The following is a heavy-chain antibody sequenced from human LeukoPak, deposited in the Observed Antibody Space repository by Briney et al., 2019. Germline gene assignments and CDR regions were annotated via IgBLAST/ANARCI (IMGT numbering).Heavy chain of an antibody. CDR2: MNQDGSEK. CDR3: ATYTHWVAGDV. J-gene: IGHJ6*02. V-gene: IGHV3-7*01. CDR1: GFTFSDSW. Sequence: GSLRLSCAASGFTFSDSWMSWVRQAPGKGLEWVANMNQDGSEKDYVDSVKGRFTISRDDARNSLYLQMGSLRAEDTAVYYCATYTHWVAGDVWGQGTTVTVSS. D-gene: IGHD3-16*01.